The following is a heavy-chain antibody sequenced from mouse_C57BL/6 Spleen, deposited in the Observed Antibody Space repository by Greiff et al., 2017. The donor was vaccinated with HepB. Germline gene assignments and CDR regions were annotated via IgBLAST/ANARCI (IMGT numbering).Heavy chain of an antibody. CDR2: INPSNGGT. J-gene: IGHJ3*01. CDR1: GYTFTSYW. Sequence: QVQLQQPGTELVKPGASVKLSCKASGYTFTSYWMHWVKQRPGQGLEWIGNINPSNGGTNYNEKFKSKATLTVDKSSSTAYMQLSILTSEDSAVYYWARFYYGSSYDWFAYWGQGTLVTVSA. V-gene: IGHV1-53*01. CDR3: ARFYYGSSYDWFAY. D-gene: IGHD1-1*01.